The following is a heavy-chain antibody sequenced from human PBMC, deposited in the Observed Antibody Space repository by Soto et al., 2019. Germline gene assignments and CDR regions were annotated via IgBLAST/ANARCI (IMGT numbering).Heavy chain of an antibody. Sequence: QITLKESGPSPVKPTQTLTVTCTFSGFSLSNSGVGVAWIRQPPGKALEWLALIYGDNDKRYSPSLKTRLTTPXXXSXNQVVLTMTNMDPVDTATYSCAHCTLHDYGDYDPGTSHVFDSWGQGTLVTVSS. CDR1: GFSLSNSGVG. D-gene: IGHD4-17*01. CDR3: AHCTLHDYGDYDPGTSHVFDS. J-gene: IGHJ4*02. V-gene: IGHV2-5*02. CDR2: IYGDNDK.